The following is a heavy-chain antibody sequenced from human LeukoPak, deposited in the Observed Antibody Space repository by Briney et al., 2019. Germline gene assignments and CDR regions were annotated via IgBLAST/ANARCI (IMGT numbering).Heavy chain of an antibody. CDR3: ARLGIAVAGTGYYFDY. D-gene: IGHD6-19*01. Sequence: ASVKVSCKASGYTFTSYDINWVRQATGQGLERMGWMNPNSGNTGYAQKFQGRVTMTRNTSISTAYMELSSLRSEDTAVYYCARLGIAVAGTGYYFDYWGQGTLVTVSS. J-gene: IGHJ4*02. CDR1: GYTFTSYD. V-gene: IGHV1-8*01. CDR2: MNPNSGNT.